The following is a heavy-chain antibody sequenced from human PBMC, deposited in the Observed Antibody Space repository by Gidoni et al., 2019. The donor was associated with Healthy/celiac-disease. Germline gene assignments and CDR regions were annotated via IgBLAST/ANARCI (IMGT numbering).Heavy chain of an antibody. Sequence: EVQLLESGGGLVQPGGSLRLSCAASGFPFSSYALSCVRQAQGKGLEWVSAISGSGGSTYYADSVKGRFTISRDNSKNTPYLQMNSLRAEDTAVYYCAKDLAVAGALDYWGQGTLVTVSS. CDR3: AKDLAVAGALDY. D-gene: IGHD6-19*01. CDR2: ISGSGGST. V-gene: IGHV3-23*01. CDR1: GFPFSSYA. J-gene: IGHJ4*02.